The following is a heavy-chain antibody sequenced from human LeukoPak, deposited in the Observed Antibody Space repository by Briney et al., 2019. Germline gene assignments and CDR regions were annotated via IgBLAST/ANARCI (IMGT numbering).Heavy chain of an antibody. CDR2: IDGPASNI. CDR1: GFIFSSFS. D-gene: IGHD3-10*01. V-gene: IGHV3-48*03. Sequence: GGSVRLSRAASGFIFSSFSISWVRQAPGKGLEWVSYIDGPASNIYYADSVKGRFTISRDNDKYSVHLQMSSLRAEDTGVYYCAREKVLWFGTLDYWGQGTLVTVSS. J-gene: IGHJ4*02. CDR3: AREKVLWFGTLDY.